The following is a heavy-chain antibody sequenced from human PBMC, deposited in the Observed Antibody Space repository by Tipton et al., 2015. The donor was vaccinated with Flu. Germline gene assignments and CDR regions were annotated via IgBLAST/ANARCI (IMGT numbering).Heavy chain of an antibody. CDR2: IKQDGSVK. D-gene: IGHD1-26*01. J-gene: IGHJ4*02. CDR3: ARKVGDY. V-gene: IGHV3-7*01. CDR1: GFTFSSYW. Sequence: SLRLSCAASGFTFSSYWMSWVRQAPGKGLEWVANIKQDGSVKYYVDSVKGRFTISRDNAKNALSLQMNNLRAADTAVYYCARKVGDYWGQGTLVTVSS.